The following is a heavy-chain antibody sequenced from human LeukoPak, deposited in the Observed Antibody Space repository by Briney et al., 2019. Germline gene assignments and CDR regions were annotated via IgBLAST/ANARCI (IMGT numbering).Heavy chain of an antibody. D-gene: IGHD5-12*01. V-gene: IGHV4-38-2*02. CDR3: ARGHSGYDSFDY. J-gene: IGHJ4*02. CDR1: GYSISSGYY. Sequence: SETLSLTCTVSGYSISSGYYWGWIRQPPGKGLEWIGSIYHSGSTYYNPSLKSRVTISVDTSKNQFSLKLSPVTAADTAVYYCARGHSGYDSFDYWGQGTLVTVSS. CDR2: IYHSGST.